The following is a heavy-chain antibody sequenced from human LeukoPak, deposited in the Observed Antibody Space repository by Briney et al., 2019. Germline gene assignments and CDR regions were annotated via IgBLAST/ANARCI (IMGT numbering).Heavy chain of an antibody. CDR1: GYTFTDHY. D-gene: IGHD3-3*01. CDR2: IDCNSGGT. Sequence: ASVKVSCKASGYTFTDHYFHWVRKAPGQGLEWMGWIDCNSGGTRYGQNFQGRVALTRDTSINTAYMELSSLKSDDTAVYYCARDLVIGISGGFYSYMDVWGKGTTVTVSS. CDR3: ARDLVIGISGGFYSYMDV. J-gene: IGHJ6*03. V-gene: IGHV1-2*02.